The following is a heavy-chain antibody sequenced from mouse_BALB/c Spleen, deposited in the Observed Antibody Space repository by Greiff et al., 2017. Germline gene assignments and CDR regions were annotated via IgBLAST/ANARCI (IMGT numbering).Heavy chain of an antibody. CDR1: GYSITSDYA. CDR3: ARDYYDYDGFAY. V-gene: IGHV3-2*02. J-gene: IGHJ3*01. D-gene: IGHD2-4*01. CDR2: ISYSGST. Sequence: ESGPGLVKPSQSLSLTCTVTGYSITSDYAWNWIRQFPGNKLEWMGYISYSGSTSYNPSLKSRISITRDTSKNQFFLQLNSVTTEDTATYYCARDYYDYDGFAYWGQGTLVTVSA.